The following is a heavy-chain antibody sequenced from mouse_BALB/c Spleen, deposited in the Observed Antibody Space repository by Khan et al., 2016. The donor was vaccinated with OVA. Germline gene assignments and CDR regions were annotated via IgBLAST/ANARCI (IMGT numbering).Heavy chain of an antibody. Sequence: EVQLQESGPGLVKPSQSLSLTCTVTGYSITSDYAWSWIRQFPGNKLEWMGYISYSGNTKYNPSLKSRISVTRDTSKNQFFLQLNSVTTEETATDSCARMSGGDFDFWGQGTTLTVSS. CDR2: ISYSGNT. CDR1: GYSITSDYA. J-gene: IGHJ2*01. V-gene: IGHV3-2*02. CDR3: ARMSGGDFDF. D-gene: IGHD4-1*01.